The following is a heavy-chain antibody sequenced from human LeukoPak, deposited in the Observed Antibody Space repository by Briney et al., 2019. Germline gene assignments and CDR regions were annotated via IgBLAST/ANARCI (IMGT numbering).Heavy chain of an antibody. CDR3: ARVYGGNPDY. CDR1: GFTFSSYE. V-gene: IGHV3-48*03. J-gene: IGHJ4*02. Sequence: GGSLRLSCAASGFTFSSYEMNWVRQAPGKGLEWVSYISSGGSTIYYADSVKGRFTISRDNAKNSLYLQMNSLRVEDTAVYYCARVYGGNPDYWGQGTLVTVSS. CDR2: ISSGGSTI. D-gene: IGHD4-23*01.